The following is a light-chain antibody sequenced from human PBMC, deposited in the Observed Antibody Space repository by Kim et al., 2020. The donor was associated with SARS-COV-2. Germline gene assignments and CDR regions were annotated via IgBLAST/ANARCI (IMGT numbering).Light chain of an antibody. J-gene: IGLJ2*01. Sequence: QSVLTQPPSASGAPGQRVIISCTGSSSNIGAGYDVHWYQQLPGTAPKLLIYANSNRPSGVPDRFSGSKSGTSASLAITGLRAEDEADYYCQSYDSSLSGSVFGGGTQLTVL. V-gene: IGLV1-40*01. CDR1: SSNIGAGYD. CDR2: ANS. CDR3: QSYDSSLSGSV.